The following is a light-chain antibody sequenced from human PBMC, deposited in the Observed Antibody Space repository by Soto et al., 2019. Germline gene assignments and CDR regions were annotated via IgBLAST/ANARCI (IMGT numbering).Light chain of an antibody. Sequence: QSALTQPRSVSGSPGQSVTISCTGTSSDVGGYNYVSCYQQHPGKAPKLMIYDVSKRPSGVTDRYSGSKSGNTASLTISGLHAEDEADYYCCAYAGSYTYVVFGGGTKLTVL. J-gene: IGLJ2*01. V-gene: IGLV2-11*01. CDR1: SSDVGGYNY. CDR2: DVS. CDR3: CAYAGSYTYVV.